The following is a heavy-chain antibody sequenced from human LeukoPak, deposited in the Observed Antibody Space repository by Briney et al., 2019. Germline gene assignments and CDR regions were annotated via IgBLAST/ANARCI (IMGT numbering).Heavy chain of an antibody. CDR1: GFTFSSYW. CDR3: ARDGIEYYYDSPTRSDYYYYYMDV. V-gene: IGHV3-7*01. J-gene: IGHJ6*03. D-gene: IGHD3-22*01. Sequence: GGSPRLSCAASGFTFSSYWMSWVRQAPGKGLEWVANIKQDGSEKYYVDSVKGRFTISRDNAKNSLYLQMNSLRAEDTAVYYCARDGIEYYYDSPTRSDYYYYYMDVWGKGTTVTVSS. CDR2: IKQDGSEK.